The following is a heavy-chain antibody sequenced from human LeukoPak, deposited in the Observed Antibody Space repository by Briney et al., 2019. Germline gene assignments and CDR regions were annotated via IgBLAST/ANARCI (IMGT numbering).Heavy chain of an antibody. CDR2: ISAYNGNT. CDR3: AREALTIAGYYYGMDV. Sequence: ASVKVSCKTSGYTFSSFGISWVRQAPGQGLEWMAWISAYNGNTNYAQKFRGRVTVTIDTSTTTAYMELRSLRSEDTAVYYCAREALTIAGYYYGMDVWGQGTTVTVSS. CDR1: GYTFSSFG. J-gene: IGHJ6*02. V-gene: IGHV1-18*01. D-gene: IGHD4/OR15-4a*01.